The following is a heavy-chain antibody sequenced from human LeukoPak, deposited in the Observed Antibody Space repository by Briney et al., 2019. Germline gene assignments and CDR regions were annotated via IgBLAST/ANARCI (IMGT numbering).Heavy chain of an antibody. CDR2: ISSSGSST. CDR3: ARDLIHRSGEANY. V-gene: IGHV3-11*05. CDR1: GFTFSDFY. J-gene: IGHJ4*02. Sequence: GGSLRLSCATSGFTFSDFYMSWIRQAPGKGLEWISYISSSGSSTNYADSVKGRFTISRDNAKNSLYLQMNSLRAEDTAAYYCARDLIHRSGEANYWGRGTLVTVPS. D-gene: IGHD3-22*01.